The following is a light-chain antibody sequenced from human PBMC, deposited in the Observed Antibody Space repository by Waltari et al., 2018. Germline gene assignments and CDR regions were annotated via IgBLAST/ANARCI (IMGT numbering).Light chain of an antibody. Sequence: DIQMTQSPSSLSAFFGDRVTITCRASQGIGSWLAWYQQKPGKAPKLLIYKASSLQSGVPSRFSGSGSGPDFTLTISSLQPEDFATYYCQQYNSAPWTFGRGTKVEIK. CDR1: QGIGSW. CDR3: QQYNSAPWT. CDR2: KAS. J-gene: IGKJ1*01. V-gene: IGKV1-5*03.